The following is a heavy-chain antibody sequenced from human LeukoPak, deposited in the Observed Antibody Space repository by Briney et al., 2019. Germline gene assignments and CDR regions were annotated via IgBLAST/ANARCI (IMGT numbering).Heavy chain of an antibody. CDR2: ISYDGSNK. D-gene: IGHD3-22*01. CDR3: ARVPGYDSSGYFDY. CDR1: GFTFSSYA. Sequence: GGPLRLSCAASGFTFSSYAMHWVRQAPGKGLEWVAVISYDGSNKYYADSVKSRFTISRDNSKNTLYLQMNSLRAEDTAVYYCARVPGYDSSGYFDYWGQGTLVTVSS. V-gene: IGHV3-30-3*01. J-gene: IGHJ4*02.